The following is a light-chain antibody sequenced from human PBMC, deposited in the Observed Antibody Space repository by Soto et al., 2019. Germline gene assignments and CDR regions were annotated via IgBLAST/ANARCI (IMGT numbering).Light chain of an antibody. CDR1: RSVSSSY. CDR3: HQYLSPRLS. CDR2: GAF. Sequence: DIVLTQSPGTLSLSPGERATISCRASRSVSSSYLAWYQQKPGQAPRLLIYGAFSRATGIPDRFSGSGSGTDFTLTISRLEPEDFAVYYCHQYLSPRLSFGGGTKVEIK. J-gene: IGKJ4*01. V-gene: IGKV3-20*01.